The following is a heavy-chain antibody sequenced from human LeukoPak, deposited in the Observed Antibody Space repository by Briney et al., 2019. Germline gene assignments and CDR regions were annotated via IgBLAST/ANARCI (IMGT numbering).Heavy chain of an antibody. CDR2: INHSGST. Sequence: SETLSLTCAVYGGSFSGYYWSWIRQPPGKGLEWIGEINHSGSTNYNPYLQSRVTISVDTSKNQFSLKLSSVTAADTAVYYCARLALRNQLLYFHYYGMDVWGQGTTVTVSS. D-gene: IGHD2-2*02. CDR1: GGSFSGYY. CDR3: ARLALRNQLLYFHYYGMDV. V-gene: IGHV4-34*01. J-gene: IGHJ6*02.